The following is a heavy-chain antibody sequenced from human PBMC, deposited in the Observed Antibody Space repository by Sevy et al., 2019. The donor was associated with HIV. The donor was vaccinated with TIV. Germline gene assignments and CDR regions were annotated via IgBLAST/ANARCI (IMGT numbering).Heavy chain of an antibody. J-gene: IGHJ6*02. D-gene: IGHD3-3*01. CDR2: FDPEDGET. Sequence: ASVKVSCKVSGYSLTELSMHWVRQAPGKGLEWMGGFDPEDGETIYAQKFQGRVTMTEDTSTDPAFMELSRLRSQGTALFYCATGLGRSGYLNPYYYGRDVWGQGTTVTVSS. CDR1: GYSLTELS. CDR3: ATGLGRSGYLNPYYYGRDV. V-gene: IGHV1-24*01.